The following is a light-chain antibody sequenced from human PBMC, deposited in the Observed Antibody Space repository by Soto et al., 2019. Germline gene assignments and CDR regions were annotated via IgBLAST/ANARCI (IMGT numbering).Light chain of an antibody. CDR2: VNN. V-gene: IGLV1-40*01. CDR3: QSYDSSLSIWV. J-gene: IGLJ3*02. Sequence: QAVVTQPPSVSGAPGQRVTISCTGSSSNIGAGYDVHWYQQLPGTAPKLLIYVNNNRPSGVPDRFSGSKSGTSASLAITGLQAEDEADYYCQSYDSSLSIWVFGGGTKLTVL. CDR1: SSNIGAGYD.